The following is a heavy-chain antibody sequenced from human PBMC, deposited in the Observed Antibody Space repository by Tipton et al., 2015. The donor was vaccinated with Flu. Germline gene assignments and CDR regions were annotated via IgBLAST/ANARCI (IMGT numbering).Heavy chain of an antibody. CDR3: AKDLRASTSLDYYYYHGMGV. CDR1: GFTFNRYA. J-gene: IGHJ6*02. CDR2: VASNGFDT. V-gene: IGHV3-64*02. Sequence: SLRLSCAASGFTFNRYAMHWVRQAPGRGLEYVAAVASNGFDTYYADSVKDRFTISRDNAKNSLYLQMNSLRSEDTGFYYCAKDLRASTSLDYYYYHGMGVWGQGTTVTVSS. D-gene: IGHD6-6*01.